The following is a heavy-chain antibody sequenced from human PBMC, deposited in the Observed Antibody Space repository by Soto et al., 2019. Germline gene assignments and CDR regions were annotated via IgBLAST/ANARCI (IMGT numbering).Heavy chain of an antibody. D-gene: IGHD3-22*01. J-gene: IGHJ4*02. V-gene: IGHV6-1*01. CDR3: AGDRDYYDSSGYWHFDY. Sequence: SQTLSLTCAISGDSVSSNSAAWNWIRQSPSRGLEWLGRTYYRSKWYNDYAVSVKSRITINPDTSKNQFSLQLNSVTPEDTAVYYCAGDRDYYDSSGYWHFDYWGQGTLVTVSS. CDR1: GDSVSSNSAA. CDR2: TYYRSKWYN.